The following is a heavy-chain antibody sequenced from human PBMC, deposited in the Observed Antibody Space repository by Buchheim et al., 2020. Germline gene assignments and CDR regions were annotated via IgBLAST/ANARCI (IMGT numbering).Heavy chain of an antibody. CDR1: GFTFRSSG. CDR2: ISYDGSNK. CDR3: ARDVGGRVGDY. D-gene: IGHD2-15*01. J-gene: IGHJ4*02. Sequence: VQLLESGGDLVQPGGPLRLSCAASGFTFRSSGMGWVRQSPGRGLEWVAVISYDGSNKYYADSVKGRFTISRDNSKNTLYLQMNSLRAEDTAVYYCARDVGGRVGDYWGQGTL. V-gene: IGHV3-30*03.